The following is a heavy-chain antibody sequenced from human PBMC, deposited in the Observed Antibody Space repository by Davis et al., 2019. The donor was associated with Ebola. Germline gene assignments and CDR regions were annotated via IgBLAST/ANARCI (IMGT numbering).Heavy chain of an antibody. V-gene: IGHV4-39*07. D-gene: IGHD1-26*01. J-gene: IGHJ3*02. Sequence: SETLSLTCTVSGGSISSSSYYWGWIRQPPGKGLEWIGSIYYSGSTYYNPSLKSRVTISVDTSKNQFSLKLSSVTAADTAVYYCASINSGSYTNAFDIWGQGTMVTVSS. CDR3: ASINSGSYTNAFDI. CDR2: IYYSGST. CDR1: GGSISSSSYY.